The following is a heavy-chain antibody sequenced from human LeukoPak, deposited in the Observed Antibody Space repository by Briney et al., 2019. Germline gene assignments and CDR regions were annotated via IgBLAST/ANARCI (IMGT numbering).Heavy chain of an antibody. Sequence: GESLKISCKGSGYSFTNYWIAWVRQKPGKGLEWMGIIYPGDSDTRYSPSFQGQVTISADKSISTAYLQWSGLKASDTAMYYCARHLTMITVPRDAFDIWGQGTMVTVSS. CDR1: GYSFTNYW. CDR3: ARHLTMITVPRDAFDI. J-gene: IGHJ3*02. D-gene: IGHD3-16*01. CDR2: IYPGDSDT. V-gene: IGHV5-51*01.